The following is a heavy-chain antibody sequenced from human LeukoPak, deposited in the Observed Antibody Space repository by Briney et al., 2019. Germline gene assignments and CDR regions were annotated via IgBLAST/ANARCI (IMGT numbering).Heavy chain of an antibody. V-gene: IGHV4-39*07. CDR2: IYYSGST. CDR1: GGSISSSSYY. CDR3: ARAGSYVVLY. J-gene: IGHJ4*02. Sequence: SETLSPTCTVSGGSISSSSYYWGWIRQPPGKGLEWIGSIYYSGSTYYDPSLKSRVTISADTSKNQFSLKLSSVTAADTAVYYCARAGSYVVLYWGQGTLVTVSS. D-gene: IGHD1-26*01.